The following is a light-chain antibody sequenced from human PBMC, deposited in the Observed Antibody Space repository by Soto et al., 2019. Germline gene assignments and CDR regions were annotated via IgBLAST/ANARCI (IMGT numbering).Light chain of an antibody. Sequence: EIVMTQSPASLSVSPGESATLSCRASQSVSIYLAWLQQKPGQAPRLLIYGASTRAPGVPARFSGSGSGTEFTLTISSLQSEDFAVYYCQQYDNWPLTFGQGTKVEIK. J-gene: IGKJ1*01. CDR2: GAS. V-gene: IGKV3-15*01. CDR1: QSVSIY. CDR3: QQYDNWPLT.